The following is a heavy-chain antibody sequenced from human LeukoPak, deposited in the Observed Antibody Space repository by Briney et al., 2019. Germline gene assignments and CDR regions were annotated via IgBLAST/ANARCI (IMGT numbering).Heavy chain of an antibody. CDR1: GYTFTSYY. D-gene: IGHD2-15*01. CDR3: ARDLEIDIVVVVAATLYAFDI. Sequence: ASVKVSCKASGYTFTSYYMHWVRQAPGQGLEWMGIINPSGGSTSYAQKFQGRVTMTRDTSTSTVYMELSSLRSEDTAVYYCARDLEIDIVVVVAATLYAFDIWGQGTMVTVSS. J-gene: IGHJ3*02. V-gene: IGHV1-46*01. CDR2: INPSGGST.